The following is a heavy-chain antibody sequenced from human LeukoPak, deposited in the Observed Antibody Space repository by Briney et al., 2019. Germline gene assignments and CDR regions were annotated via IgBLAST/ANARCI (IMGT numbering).Heavy chain of an antibody. J-gene: IGHJ3*02. CDR1: GDSINSGSYY. V-gene: IGHV4-30-4*08. Sequence: SETLSLTCTVSGDSINSGSYYWSWIRQPAGKGLEWIGYIYYSGSTYYNPSLKSRVTISVDTSKNQFSLKLSSVTAADTAVHYCARDRGARYCSSTSCPFDAFDIWGQGTMVTVSS. CDR2: IYYSGST. CDR3: ARDRGARYCSSTSCPFDAFDI. D-gene: IGHD2-2*01.